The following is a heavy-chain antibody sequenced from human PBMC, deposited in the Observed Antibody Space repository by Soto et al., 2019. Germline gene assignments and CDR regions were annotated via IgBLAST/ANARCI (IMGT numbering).Heavy chain of an antibody. D-gene: IGHD2-21*01. Sequence: QVQLVESGGGVVQPGRSLTLSCAASGFTFSSYGMHWVRQAPGKGLEWVAVISYDGSNKYYADSVKGRFTISRDNSKNTLYLQMNSLRAEDTAVYYCAKDRGIESPYYYYGMDVWGQGTTVTVSS. J-gene: IGHJ6*02. CDR2: ISYDGSNK. V-gene: IGHV3-30*18. CDR1: GFTFSSYG. CDR3: AKDRGIESPYYYYGMDV.